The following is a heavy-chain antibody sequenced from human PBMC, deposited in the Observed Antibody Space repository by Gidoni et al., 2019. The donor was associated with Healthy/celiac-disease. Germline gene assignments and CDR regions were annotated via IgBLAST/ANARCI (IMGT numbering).Heavy chain of an antibody. V-gene: IGHV3-20*01. CDR1: GFTFDDYG. J-gene: IGHJ5*02. D-gene: IGHD2-2*02. CDR3: ARDYGYCSSTSCYIFGTDGFWFDP. Sequence: EVQLVESGGGVVRPGGSLRLSCSASGFTFDDYGIGWVRQAPGKGLEWVSGINWNGGSTGYADSVKGRFTISRDNAKNSLYLQMNSLRAEDTALYHCARDYGYCSSTSCYIFGTDGFWFDPWGQGTLVTVSS. CDR2: INWNGGST.